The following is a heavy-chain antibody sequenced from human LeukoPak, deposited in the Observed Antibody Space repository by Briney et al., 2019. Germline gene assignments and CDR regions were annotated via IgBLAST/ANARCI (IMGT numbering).Heavy chain of an antibody. D-gene: IGHD4-23*01. CDR1: GGTFSSYT. J-gene: IGHJ2*01. CDR3: ARAGGNSVWYFDL. CDR2: IIPILGIA. V-gene: IGHV1-69*02. Sequence: SVKVSCKASGGTFSSYTISWVRQAPGQGLEWMGRIIPILGIANYAQEFQGRVTITADKSTSTAYMELSSLRSEDTAVYYCARAGGNSVWYFDLWGRGTLVTVSS.